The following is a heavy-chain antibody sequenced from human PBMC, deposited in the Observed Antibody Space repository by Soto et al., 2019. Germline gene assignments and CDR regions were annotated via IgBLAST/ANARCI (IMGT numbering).Heavy chain of an antibody. CDR1: GFTFSDYY. V-gene: IGHV3-11*05. J-gene: IGHJ3*02. Sequence: QVQLVESGGGLVKPGGSLRLSCAASGFTFSDYYMSWIRQAPGKGLEWVSYISSSSSYTNYADSVKGRFTISRDNAKKSLYLQMHSRRAEDAAAYYCATSTHSVSLWFGGDDAFDIWGQGTMVTVSS. CDR3: ATSTHSVSLWFGGDDAFDI. D-gene: IGHD3-10*01. CDR2: ISSSSSYT.